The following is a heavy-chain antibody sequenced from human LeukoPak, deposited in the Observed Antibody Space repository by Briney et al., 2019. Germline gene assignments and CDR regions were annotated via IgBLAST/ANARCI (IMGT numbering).Heavy chain of an antibody. CDR2: ISGSGDST. D-gene: IGHD6-13*01. CDR1: GFTFSSYA. J-gene: IGHJ4*02. V-gene: IGHV3-23*01. Sequence: GGSLRLSCAASGFTFSSYAMSWVRQAPGKGLEWVSGISGSGDSTYYADSVKGRFTISRDNSKNTLYVQVNSLRAEDTAIYYCAKDRLPDSSWSLDYWGQGTLVTVSS. CDR3: AKDRLPDSSWSLDY.